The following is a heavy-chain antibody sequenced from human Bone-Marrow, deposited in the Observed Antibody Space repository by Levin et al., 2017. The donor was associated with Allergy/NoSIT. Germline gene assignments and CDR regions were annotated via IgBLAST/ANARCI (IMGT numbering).Heavy chain of an antibody. CDR3: ARDPDTDCSSTSCYSY. D-gene: IGHD2-2*02. CDR2: IIPIFGTA. Sequence: ASVKVSCKASGGTFSSYAISWVRQAPGQGLEWMGGIIPIFGTANYAQKFQGRVTITADESTSTAYMELSSLRSEDTAVYYCARDPDTDCSSTSCYSYWGQGTLVTVSS. CDR1: GGTFSSYA. J-gene: IGHJ4*02. V-gene: IGHV1-69*13.